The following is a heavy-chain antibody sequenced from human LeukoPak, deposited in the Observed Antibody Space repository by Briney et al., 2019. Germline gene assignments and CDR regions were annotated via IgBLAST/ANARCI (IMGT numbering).Heavy chain of an antibody. CDR3: AGHYDSSGYYGY. CDR1: GGSISSYY. Sequence: SETLSLTCTVPGGSISSYYWSWIRQPPGKGLEWIGCIYYSGSTNYNPSLKSRVTISVDTSKNQFSLKLSSVTAADTAVYYCAGHYDSSGYYGYWGQGTLVTVSS. CDR2: IYYSGST. V-gene: IGHV4-59*01. D-gene: IGHD3-22*01. J-gene: IGHJ4*02.